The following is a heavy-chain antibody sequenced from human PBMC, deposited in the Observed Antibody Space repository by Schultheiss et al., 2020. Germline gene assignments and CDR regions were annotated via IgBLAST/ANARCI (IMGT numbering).Heavy chain of an antibody. CDR3: ARGRELRPWHP. Sequence: SATLSLTCTVSGGSISSSSYYWGWIRQPPGKGLEWIGEINHSGSTNYNPSLKSRVTISVDTSKNQFSLKLSSVTAADTAVYYCARGRELRPWHPWGQGTLVIVYS. CDR1: GGSISSSSYY. V-gene: IGHV4-39*07. J-gene: IGHJ5*02. CDR2: INHSGST. D-gene: IGHD1-26*01.